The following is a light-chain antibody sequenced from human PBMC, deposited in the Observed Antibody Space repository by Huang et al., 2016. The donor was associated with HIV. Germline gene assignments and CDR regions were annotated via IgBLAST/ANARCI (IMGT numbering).Light chain of an antibody. CDR2: AAS. Sequence: DIQMTQSPSSLSASVGDRVTITCRASQNIDTYLNWYQQKRGKAPKILIYAASNLEGGVPSRFSGSGSGTDFTLTISSLQPEDSATYYCQQSYSTLFTFGPGTKVDIK. CDR1: QNIDTY. V-gene: IGKV1-39*01. J-gene: IGKJ3*01. CDR3: QQSYSTLFT.